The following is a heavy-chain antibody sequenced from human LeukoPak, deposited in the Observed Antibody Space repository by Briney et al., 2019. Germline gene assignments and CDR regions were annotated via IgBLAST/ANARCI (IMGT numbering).Heavy chain of an antibody. Sequence: GGSLRLSCSVSGFIFSSYAMHWVRQAPGKGLEWVAVISSDGSNKYYADSVKGRFTISRDDSKNTLYLQVNSLRADDTAVYYCAKSGLAAAGQRGYFDYWGQGTLVTVSS. J-gene: IGHJ4*02. CDR1: GFIFSSYA. V-gene: IGHV3-30*18. D-gene: IGHD6-13*01. CDR3: AKSGLAAAGQRGYFDY. CDR2: ISSDGSNK.